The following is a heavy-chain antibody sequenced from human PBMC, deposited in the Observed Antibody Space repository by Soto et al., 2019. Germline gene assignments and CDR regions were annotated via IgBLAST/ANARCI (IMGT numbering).Heavy chain of an antibody. CDR1: GGSISSGDYY. D-gene: IGHD6-19*01. V-gene: IGHV4-30-4*01. J-gene: IGHJ4*02. CDR2: IYYSGST. Sequence: SLTCTVSGGSISSGDYYWSWIRQPPGKGLEWIGYIYYSGSTYYNPSLKSRVTISVDTSKNQFSLKLSSVTAADTAVYYCAKSQWLVLPSWNFDYWGQGTLVTVSS. CDR3: AKSQWLVLPSWNFDY.